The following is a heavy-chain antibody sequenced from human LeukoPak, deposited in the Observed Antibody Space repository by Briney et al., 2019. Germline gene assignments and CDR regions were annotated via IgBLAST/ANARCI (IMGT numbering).Heavy chain of an antibody. V-gene: IGHV3-21*01. CDR2: ISSSSSYI. J-gene: IGHJ4*02. CDR3: ARVAGYSYGYVSDY. Sequence: GGSLRLSCAASGFTFSSYSMNWVRQAPGKGLEWDSSISSSSSYIYYADSVKGRFTISRDNAKNSLYLQMNSLRAEDTAVYYCARVAGYSYGYVSDYWGQGTLVTVSS. CDR1: GFTFSSYS. D-gene: IGHD5-18*01.